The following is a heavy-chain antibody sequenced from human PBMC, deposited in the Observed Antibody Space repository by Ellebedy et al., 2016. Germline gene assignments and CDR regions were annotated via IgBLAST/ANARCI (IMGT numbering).Heavy chain of an antibody. Sequence: GESLKISXAASGFTFSSYAMSWVRQAPGKGLEWVSAISGSGGSTYYADSVKGRFTISRDNSKNTLYLQMNSLRAEDTAVYYCAKSRVGRAVSPFDYWGQGTLVTVSS. CDR1: GFTFSSYA. D-gene: IGHD1-26*01. J-gene: IGHJ4*02. CDR3: AKSRVGRAVSPFDY. V-gene: IGHV3-23*01. CDR2: ISGSGGST.